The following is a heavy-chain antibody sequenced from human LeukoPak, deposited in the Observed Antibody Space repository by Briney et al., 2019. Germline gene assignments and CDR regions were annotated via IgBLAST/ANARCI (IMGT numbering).Heavy chain of an antibody. CDR3: ARGPGYFQH. J-gene: IGHJ1*01. Sequence: SQTLSLTCAISGGSVSSNSAAWNWIRQSPSRGLEWLGRTYYRSKWFSRYAVSVQSRITINADTSKNQFSLQLNSVTPDDTAVYYCARGPGYFQHWGQGTLVTVSS. V-gene: IGHV6-1*01. CDR2: TYYRSKWFS. CDR1: GGSVSSNSAA.